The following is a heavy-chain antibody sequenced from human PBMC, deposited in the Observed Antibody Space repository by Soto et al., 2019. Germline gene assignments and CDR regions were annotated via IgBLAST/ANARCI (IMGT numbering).Heavy chain of an antibody. Sequence: ASVKVSCKVSGYTLTELSMHWVRQAPGKGLEWMGGFDPEDGETIYAQKFQGRVTMTEDTSTDTAYMELSSLRSGDTAVYYCATAESSSSRPYFDYWGQGTLVTVSS. CDR1: GYTLTELS. V-gene: IGHV1-24*01. CDR2: FDPEDGET. CDR3: ATAESSSSRPYFDY. D-gene: IGHD6-6*01. J-gene: IGHJ4*02.